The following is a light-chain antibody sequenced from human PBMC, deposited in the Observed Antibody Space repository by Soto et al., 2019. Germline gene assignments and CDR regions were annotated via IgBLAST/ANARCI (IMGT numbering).Light chain of an antibody. V-gene: IGLV1-51*01. CDR2: DNT. J-gene: IGLJ2*01. CDR1: SSNIGNNF. CDR3: GTWDSSLSAVV. Sequence: QSVLMQPPSVSAAPGQKVTISCSGSSSNIGNNFVSWYQQFPGTAPQLLIYDNTKRPSGIPDRFSGSKSGTSAALDITGLQTGDEADYYCGTWDSSLSAVVFGGGTKVTVL.